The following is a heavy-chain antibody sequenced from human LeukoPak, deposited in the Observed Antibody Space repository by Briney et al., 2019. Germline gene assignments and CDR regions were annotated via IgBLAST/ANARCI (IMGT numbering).Heavy chain of an antibody. CDR2: IYHSGST. V-gene: IGHV4-4*02. Sequence: SGTLSLTCAVSGGSISSSNWWSWVRQPPGKGLEWIGEIYHSGSTNYNPSLKSRVTISVDKSKNQFSLKLSSVTAADTAVYYCARDLGKPGYCSGGSCYDYWGQGTLVTVSS. CDR1: GGSISSSNW. D-gene: IGHD2-15*01. CDR3: ARDLGKPGYCSGGSCYDY. J-gene: IGHJ4*02.